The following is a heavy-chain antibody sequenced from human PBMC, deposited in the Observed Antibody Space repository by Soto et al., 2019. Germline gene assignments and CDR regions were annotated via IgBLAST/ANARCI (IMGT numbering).Heavy chain of an antibody. CDR2: IHYSGTT. J-gene: IGHJ5*02. V-gene: IGHV4-39*02. CDR3: ARKDFWSCGPYR. Sequence: QLQLQESGPGLVKPSETLSLSCSFSGGSISGSNNYWGWIRQPPGRGLGWIGSIHYSGTTYYKSTLRRRVPLSGDTSKNRFLRRLTSVAAADTAVYFCARKDFWSCGPYRWSQGTLVTVSS. CDR1: GGSISGSNNY. D-gene: IGHD3-3*01.